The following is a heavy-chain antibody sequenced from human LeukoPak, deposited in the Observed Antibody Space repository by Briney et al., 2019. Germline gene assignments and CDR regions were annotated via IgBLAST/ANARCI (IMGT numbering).Heavy chain of an antibody. Sequence: GASVKVSCXASGYTFTIYGISWVRQAPGQGLEWMGWISAYNGNTNYAQKLQGRVTMTTDTSTSTAYMELRSLRSDDTAVYYCARSPYYYDGSRPGFDYWGQGTLVTVSS. V-gene: IGHV1-18*01. CDR3: ARSPYYYDGSRPGFDY. D-gene: IGHD3-22*01. CDR1: GYTFTIYG. CDR2: ISAYNGNT. J-gene: IGHJ4*02.